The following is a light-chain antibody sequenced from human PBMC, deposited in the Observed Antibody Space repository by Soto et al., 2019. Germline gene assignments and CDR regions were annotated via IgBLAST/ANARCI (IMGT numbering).Light chain of an antibody. CDR2: WAS. V-gene: IGKV4-1*01. Sequence: DIVMTQSPDSLAVSLGERATINCKSSQSVLYSSNNKNYLAWYQQKPGQPPKLLIYWASTRESGVPDRFSGSGSGTDFTLTISSLQAADVAVYYWQQYYSTLFTFGPGTKVDIK. CDR1: QSVLYSSNNKNY. CDR3: QQYYSTLFT. J-gene: IGKJ3*01.